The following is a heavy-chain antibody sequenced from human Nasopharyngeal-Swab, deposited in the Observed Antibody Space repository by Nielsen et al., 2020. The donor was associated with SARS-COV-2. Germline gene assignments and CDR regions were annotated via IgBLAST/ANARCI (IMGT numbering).Heavy chain of an antibody. CDR1: GFTFSSYG. CDR3: AKSEPVVPAAKRTYYYYGMDV. J-gene: IGHJ6*02. CDR2: ISYDGSNK. D-gene: IGHD2-2*01. V-gene: IGHV3-30*18. Sequence: GESLKISCAASGFTFSSYGMHWVRQAPGKGLEWVAVISYDGSNKYYADSVKGRFTISRDNSKNTLYLQMNSLRAEDTAVYYCAKSEPVVPAAKRTYYYYGMDVWGQGTTVTVSS.